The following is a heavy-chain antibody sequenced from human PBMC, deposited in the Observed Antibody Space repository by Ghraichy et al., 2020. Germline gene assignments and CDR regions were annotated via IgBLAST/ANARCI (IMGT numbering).Heavy chain of an antibody. CDR1: GGSVSSDSYY. J-gene: IGHJ4*02. CDR3: ARDWRRYYDSSGDQAGYFDY. D-gene: IGHD3-22*01. CDR2: IYNSGST. V-gene: IGHV4-61*01. Sequence: SETLSLTCTVSGGSVSSDSYYWSWIRQPPGKGLEWIGYIYNSGSTNHNPSLKSRVTISVDTSKNQFSLKLSSVTAADTAVYYCARDWRRYYDSSGDQAGYFDYWGQGTLVTVSS.